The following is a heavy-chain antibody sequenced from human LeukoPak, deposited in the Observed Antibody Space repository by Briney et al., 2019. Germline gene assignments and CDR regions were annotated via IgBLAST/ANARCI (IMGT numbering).Heavy chain of an antibody. D-gene: IGHD1-26*01. CDR1: GGSISTSNYY. J-gene: IGHJ3*02. V-gene: IGHV4-39*07. Sequence: SETLSLTCTVSGGSISTSNYYWGWIRQPPGKGLEWIGNIFYSGSTYYSPSLRSRVTISLDTSRNQFSLKLNSVTAADTAVYYCARDLWEIRGDDAFDIWGQGTMVTVSS. CDR2: IFYSGST. CDR3: ARDLWEIRGDDAFDI.